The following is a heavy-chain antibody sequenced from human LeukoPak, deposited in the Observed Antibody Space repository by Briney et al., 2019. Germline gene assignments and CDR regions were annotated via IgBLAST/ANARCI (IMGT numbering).Heavy chain of an antibody. D-gene: IGHD4-23*01. V-gene: IGHV4-34*01. CDR2: VGHSGLT. CDR3: ARDGGPNNYWFDP. Sequence: SETLSLTCTLYGGSFSGYYGLWVRQAPGKGLEWLGEVGHSGLTNYKPSLKSRLTISLDMSKNQFSLRLTSVTAADTAVYYCARDGGPNNYWFDPWGQGTLVTVSS. CDR1: GGSFSGYY. J-gene: IGHJ5*02.